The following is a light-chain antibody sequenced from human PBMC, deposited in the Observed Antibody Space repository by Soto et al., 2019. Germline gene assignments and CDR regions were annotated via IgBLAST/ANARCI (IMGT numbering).Light chain of an antibody. V-gene: IGKV3-15*01. CDR3: QQYNNWPFT. Sequence: EIVMTQSPATLSVSPGARATLSCRASQSISSNLAWYQQKPGQAPRLLIYGASTRATGIPATFSGSGSGTKFTLTIIILQSEDFAVYYCQQYNNWPFTFGPGTKVDIK. J-gene: IGKJ3*01. CDR2: GAS. CDR1: QSISSN.